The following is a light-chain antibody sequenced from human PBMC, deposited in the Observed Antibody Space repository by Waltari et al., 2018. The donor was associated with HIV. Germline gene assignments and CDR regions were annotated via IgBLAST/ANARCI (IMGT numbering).Light chain of an antibody. V-gene: IGLV2-8*01. CDR2: EVN. CDR1: SNDIGPYNY. CDR3: TSFDSIYIFVV. J-gene: IGLJ3*02. Sequence: QSALTQPPAASGSPGQSVTISCTGTSNDIGPYNYVSWYQQHPDRVPRLIIYEVNKRPAGVPDRFSVSKSVNTSSLTVSGLQAVYYADYSSTSFDSIYIFVVFVRGTKL.